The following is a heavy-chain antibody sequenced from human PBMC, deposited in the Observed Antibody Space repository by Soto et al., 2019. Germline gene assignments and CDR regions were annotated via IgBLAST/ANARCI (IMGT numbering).Heavy chain of an antibody. V-gene: IGHV1-3*05. CDR1: GYTFTSYA. Sequence: QVQLVQSGAEEKKPGASVKVSFKASGYTFTSYAMHWLRQAPGQRLEWMGWINAGNGNTKYSQKFQGRVTITRDTSASTAYMELSSLRSEDTAVDYCARSIVVVTAIDYWGQGTLVTVSS. J-gene: IGHJ4*02. CDR2: INAGNGNT. CDR3: ARSIVVVTAIDY. D-gene: IGHD2-21*02.